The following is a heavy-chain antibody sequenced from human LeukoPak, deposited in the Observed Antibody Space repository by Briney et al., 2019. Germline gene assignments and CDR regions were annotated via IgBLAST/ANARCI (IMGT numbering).Heavy chain of an antibody. D-gene: IGHD3-10*01. CDR3: ANSTMVRGVIEAYSFDD. J-gene: IGHJ4*02. V-gene: IGHV3-30*18. CDR2: ISYDGTDE. Sequence: RGSLRLSCAAPGFTLSSFSMHSVCEAPRKGLEWVALISYDGTDEYYADYVKGRFTISRDNSKNTLSLQMNSLRVDDTAVYYCANSTMVRGVIEAYSFDDWGQGTLVIVSS. CDR1: GFTLSSFS.